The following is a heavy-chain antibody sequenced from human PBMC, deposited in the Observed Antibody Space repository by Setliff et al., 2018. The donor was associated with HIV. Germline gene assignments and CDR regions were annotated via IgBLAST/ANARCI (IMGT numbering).Heavy chain of an antibody. CDR3: ARRVILSYGYYFDY. CDR2: IYYSGNT. V-gene: IGHV4-39*01. J-gene: IGHJ4*02. CDR1: GGSISSSNYY. Sequence: TSETLSLTCTVSGGSISSSNYYWGWLRQPPGKGREWIGSIYYSGNTYYNPSLKSRVTISVYTSKNQFSLKLSSVTAADTAVYHCARRVILSYGYYFDYWGQGTLVTVSS. D-gene: IGHD3-16*02.